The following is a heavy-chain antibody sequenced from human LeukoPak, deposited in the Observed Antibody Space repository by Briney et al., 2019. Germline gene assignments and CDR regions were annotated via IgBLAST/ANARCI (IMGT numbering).Heavy chain of an antibody. CDR1: GGSFSGYY. J-gene: IGHJ6*02. Sequence: PSETLSLTCAVYGGSFSGYYWSWIRQPPGKGLEWIGEINHSGSTNYNPSLKSRVTISVDTSKNQFSLKLSSVTAADTAVYYCARGRGRSSTSGTRYYYYYYGMDVWGQGTTVTVSS. CDR3: ARGRGRSSTSGTRYYYYYYGMDV. CDR2: INHSGST. V-gene: IGHV4-34*01. D-gene: IGHD2-2*01.